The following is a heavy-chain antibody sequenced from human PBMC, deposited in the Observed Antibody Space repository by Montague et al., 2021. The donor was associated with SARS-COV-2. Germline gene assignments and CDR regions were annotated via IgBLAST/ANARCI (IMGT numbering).Heavy chain of an antibody. V-gene: IGHV3-7*03. D-gene: IGHD3-16*01. Sequence: SLRLSCAASGFTFSSYGMNWVRHAPGKGLEWVANINHDGGGTYYLDSVKGRFTISRDNSRSSLFLQMNSLRAEDTAVYYCAKGYVPGHNRFDFWGQGTLVTVSS. CDR3: AKGYVPGHNRFDF. CDR1: GFTFSSYG. CDR2: INHDGGGT. J-gene: IGHJ4*02.